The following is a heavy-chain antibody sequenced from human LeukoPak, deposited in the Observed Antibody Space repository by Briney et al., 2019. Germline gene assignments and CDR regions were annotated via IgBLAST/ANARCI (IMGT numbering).Heavy chain of an antibody. CDR3: ARAMSYEDEAFDH. J-gene: IGHJ4*02. CDR2: MSPNSGNT. Sequence: ASVKVSCKASGYTFTSYDINWVRQATGQGLEWMGWMSPNSGNTGYAQKFQGRVTMTRNTSISTAYMELSSLRSEDTAVYYCARAMSYEDEAFDHWGQGTLVTVSS. V-gene: IGHV1-8*01. CDR1: GYTFTSYD. D-gene: IGHD5-18*01.